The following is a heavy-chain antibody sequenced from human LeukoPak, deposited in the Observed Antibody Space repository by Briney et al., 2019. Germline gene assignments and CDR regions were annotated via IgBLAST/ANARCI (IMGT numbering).Heavy chain of an antibody. CDR1: GFTFSTHG. CDR3: ARDRGYSSSWNFRKDYYMDV. D-gene: IGHD6-13*01. J-gene: IGHJ6*03. CDR2: TWFDGSHK. V-gene: IGHV3-33*01. Sequence: PRGSLRLSSAASGFTFSTHGMHTVRQAPGKGLGWVAVTWFDGSHKYYADSVKGRFTLSRDNSKNTLYLQMNRLRVEDTAVYYCARDRGYSSSWNFRKDYYMDVWGKGTTVTVSS.